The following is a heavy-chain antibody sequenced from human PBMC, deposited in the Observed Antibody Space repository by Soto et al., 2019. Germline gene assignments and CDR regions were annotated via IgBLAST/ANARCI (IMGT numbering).Heavy chain of an antibody. Sequence: TLCLTWAVSGGSISSGGGSWSFIRQPPGKGREWIGYIYHSGSTYYNPSLKSRVTISVDRSKNQFSLKLSSVTAADTAVYYCARETSGYADHSYYFDYWGQGTLLTVSS. J-gene: IGHJ4*02. CDR2: IYHSGST. CDR1: GGSISSGGGS. D-gene: IGHD5-12*01. CDR3: ARETSGYADHSYYFDY. V-gene: IGHV4-30-2*01.